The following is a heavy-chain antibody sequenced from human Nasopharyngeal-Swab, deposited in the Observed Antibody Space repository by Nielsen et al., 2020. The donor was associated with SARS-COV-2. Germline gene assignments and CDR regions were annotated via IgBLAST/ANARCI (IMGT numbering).Heavy chain of an antibody. CDR1: GFTFSSYS. J-gene: IGHJ4*02. V-gene: IGHV3-21*01. CDR2: ISSSSSYI. Sequence: GSLRLSCAASGFTFSSYSMNWVRQAPGKGLEWVSSISSSSSYIYYADSVKGRFTISRDNAKNSLYLQMNSLRAEDTAVYYCARADSSSWYFDYWGQGTLVTVSS. CDR3: ARADSSSWYFDY. D-gene: IGHD6-13*01.